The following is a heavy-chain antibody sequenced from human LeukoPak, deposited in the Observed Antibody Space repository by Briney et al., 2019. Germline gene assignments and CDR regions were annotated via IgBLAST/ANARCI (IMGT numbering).Heavy chain of an antibody. Sequence: GGSLRLSCAGSGFTFSSYDMSWVRQAPGKGLEWVSTISGSGGAGTYYADSVKGRFTASRDNSRNTLYLPMNSLRAEDTAVYYCVKDRGGSPFYGMDVWGQGTTVTVSS. D-gene: IGHD1-26*01. J-gene: IGHJ6*02. CDR3: VKDRGGSPFYGMDV. CDR1: GFTFSSYD. CDR2: ISGSGGAGT. V-gene: IGHV3-23*01.